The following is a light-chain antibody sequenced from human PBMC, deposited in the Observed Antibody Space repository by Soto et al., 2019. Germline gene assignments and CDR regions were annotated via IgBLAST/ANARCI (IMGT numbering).Light chain of an antibody. J-gene: IGLJ1*01. CDR2: EGS. V-gene: IGLV2-23*01. CDR1: SSDVGSYNL. Sequence: QSALTQPASVSGSPGQSITISCTGTSSDVGSYNLVSWYQQHPGKAPKLMIYEGSKRPSGVSNRFSGSKSGNTASLTISGLQAEDEADYYCCSYAGSSIFYVFG. CDR3: CSYAGSSIFYV.